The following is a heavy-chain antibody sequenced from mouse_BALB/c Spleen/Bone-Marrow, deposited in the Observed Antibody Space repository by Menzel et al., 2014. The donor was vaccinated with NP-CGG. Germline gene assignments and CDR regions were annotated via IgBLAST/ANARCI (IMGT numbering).Heavy chain of an antibody. CDR1: GSTFSDYF. J-gene: IGHJ1*01. V-gene: IGHV5-4*02. D-gene: IGHD1-1*01. Sequence: QVVESGGGLVKPGGSLKLSCAASGSTFSDYFMYWVRQTPEKRLEWVATISDGGSSTYYPDSVKGRFTISRDNAKNNLYLQMSSLKSEDIAMYYCARQDYYAGSYRYLDVWGAGTTVTVSS. CDR3: ARQDYYAGSYRYLDV. CDR2: ISDGGSST.